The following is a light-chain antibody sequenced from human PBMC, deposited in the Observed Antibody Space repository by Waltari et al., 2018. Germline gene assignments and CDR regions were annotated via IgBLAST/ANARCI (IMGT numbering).Light chain of an antibody. CDR2: KAS. J-gene: IGKJ3*01. CDR1: QSISSW. Sequence: DIQMTQSPSTLSASVGDRVTITCRASQSISSWLAWYQQKPGKAPKLLIYKASSLESGVPLRFSDSGSGTEFTLTISSLQPDDFATYYCQQYNNYPFTFGPGTKVDIK. V-gene: IGKV1-5*03. CDR3: QQYNNYPFT.